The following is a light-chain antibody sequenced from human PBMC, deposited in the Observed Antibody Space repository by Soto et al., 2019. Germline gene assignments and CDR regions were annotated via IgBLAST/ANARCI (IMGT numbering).Light chain of an antibody. CDR3: QQGNSIPLT. J-gene: IGKJ4*01. Sequence: DVQMTQSPSSLSASVGDIVTITCRASQSISSYLNWYQQKPGKAPKLLIYAASSLQSGVPSRFGGGGSGTDFTLTISSLQPEDFATYYCQQGNSIPLTFGGGTRVEI. CDR1: QSISSY. CDR2: AAS. V-gene: IGKV1-39*01.